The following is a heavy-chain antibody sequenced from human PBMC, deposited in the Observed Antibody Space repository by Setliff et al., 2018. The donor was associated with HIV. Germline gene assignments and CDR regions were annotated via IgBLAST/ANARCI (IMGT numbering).Heavy chain of an antibody. D-gene: IGHD3-22*01. J-gene: IGHJ5*02. CDR2: IYYSGST. CDR3: ARHSGSGYYLIDP. V-gene: IGHV4-59*08. Sequence: SETLSLTCTVSGGSISSYYWSWIRQSPGKGLEWIGYIYYSGSTTYNPTLKSRVTMSIDTSKNQFSLKLSSVTAADTAVYYCARHSGSGYYLIDPWGQGTLVTVSS. CDR1: GGSISSYY.